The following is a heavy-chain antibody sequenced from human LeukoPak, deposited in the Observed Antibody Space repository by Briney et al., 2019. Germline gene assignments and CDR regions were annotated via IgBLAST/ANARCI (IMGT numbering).Heavy chain of an antibody. CDR1: AFTFSNSA. V-gene: IGHV3-48*02. CDR3: ARETPEYD. J-gene: IGHJ4*02. Sequence: PGRSLRLSCAASAFTFSNSAMYWVRQAPGKGLEWVSYISSSSSTIYYADSVKGRFTISRDNAKNSLYLQMNSLRDEDTAVYYCARETPEYDWGQGTLVTVSS. D-gene: IGHD1-14*01. CDR2: ISSSSSTI.